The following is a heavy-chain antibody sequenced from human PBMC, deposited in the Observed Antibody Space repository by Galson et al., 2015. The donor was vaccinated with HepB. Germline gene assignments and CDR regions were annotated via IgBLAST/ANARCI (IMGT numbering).Heavy chain of an antibody. CDR1: GDSVSSNSAS. CDR3: ASQDGHI. Sequence: CAISGDSVSSNSASWNWIRQSPSRGLEWLRRTYYRSKWYNDYAVSVKSRITINPDTSKNQFSLQLKSVTPEDTAVYYCASQDGHIWGQGTLVTVSA. J-gene: IGHJ4*02. CDR2: TYYRSKWYN. D-gene: IGHD4-17*01. V-gene: IGHV6-1*01.